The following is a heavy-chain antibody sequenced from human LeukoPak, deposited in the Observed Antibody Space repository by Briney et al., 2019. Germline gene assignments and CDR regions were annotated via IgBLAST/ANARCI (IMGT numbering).Heavy chain of an antibody. Sequence: GFLRLSCAASGFTFSSYSMNWVRQAPGKGLEWVADIRQDGSEKHYVDSVKGRFTISRDNSKNSLYLQMNSLRDEDTSMYYCARHQGRLPSHPWPQGPLVRVSS. V-gene: IGHV3-7*01. CDR1: GFTFSSYS. J-gene: IGHJ5*02. D-gene: IGHD2-15*01. CDR3: ARHQGRLPSHP. CDR2: IRQDGSEK.